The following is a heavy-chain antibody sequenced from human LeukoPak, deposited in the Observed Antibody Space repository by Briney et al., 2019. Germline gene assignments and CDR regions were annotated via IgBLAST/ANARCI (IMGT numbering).Heavy chain of an antibody. D-gene: IGHD3-3*01. J-gene: IGHJ6*02. CDR1: GGTFSSYA. CDR2: IIPIFGTA. V-gene: IGHV1-69*13. Sequence: ASVKVSCKASGGTFSSYAISWVRQAPGQGLEWMGGIIPIFGTANYAQKFQGRVTITADESTSTAYMELSSLRSEDTAVYYCARVGRYYDFWSGYFSTYYYYGMDVWGQGTTVTVSS. CDR3: ARVGRYYDFWSGYFSTYYYYGMDV.